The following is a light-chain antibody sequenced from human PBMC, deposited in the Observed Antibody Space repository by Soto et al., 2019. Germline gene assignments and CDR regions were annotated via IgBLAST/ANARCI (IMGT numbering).Light chain of an antibody. J-gene: IGKJ4*01. CDR2: GAF. CDR1: QTVRSSY. V-gene: IGKV3-20*01. CDR3: QQYGDSIT. Sequence: IFLTQSPGSLSLSSGERATLSCSASQTVRSSYLARYQQRPGQSTKLLIYGAFHRATGIPDRFSGSESGRDYTLSISRLDPEDSAVYYCQQYGDSITFGGGTTVAIK.